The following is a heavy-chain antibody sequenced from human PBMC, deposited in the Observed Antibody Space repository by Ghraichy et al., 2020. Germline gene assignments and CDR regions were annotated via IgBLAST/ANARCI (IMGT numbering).Heavy chain of an antibody. V-gene: IGHV3-48*02. J-gene: IGHJ4*02. CDR2: ISDTGSTI. CDR1: GFTFSTYN. CDR3: AAAFDR. Sequence: GGSLRLSCAASGFTFSTYNMNWVRQAPGKGLEWVSYISDTGSTISYADSVKGRFTISRDNAKNSLFLQMSSLRDEDTAVYYCAAAFDRWGQGTLVTVSS.